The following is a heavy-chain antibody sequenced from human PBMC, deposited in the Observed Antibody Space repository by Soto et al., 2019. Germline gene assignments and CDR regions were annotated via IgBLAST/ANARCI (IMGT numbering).Heavy chain of an antibody. CDR3: AKAMRGIAVAGLLFDI. CDR1: GFTFSSYA. J-gene: IGHJ3*02. Sequence: EVQLLESGGGLVQPGGSLRLSCAASGFTFSSYAMSWVRQAPGKGLEWVSAISGSGGSTYYADSLKGRFTISRDNSKNTLYLQMTGLRAEATAVYYCAKAMRGIAVAGLLFDIWGPGTMVTVSS. V-gene: IGHV3-23*01. CDR2: ISGSGGST. D-gene: IGHD6-19*01.